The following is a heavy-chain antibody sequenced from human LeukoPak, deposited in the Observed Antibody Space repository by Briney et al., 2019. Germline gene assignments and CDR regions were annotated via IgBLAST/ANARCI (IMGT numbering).Heavy chain of an antibody. Sequence: ASVKVSCKASGYTFTSYGISWVRQAPGQGLEWMGWISAYNGNTNYAQKFQGWVTMTRDTSISTAYMELSRLRSDDTAVYYCAREEWDHGYFDYWGQGTLVTVSS. CDR2: ISAYNGNT. D-gene: IGHD1-26*01. V-gene: IGHV1-18*01. CDR1: GYTFTSYG. CDR3: AREEWDHGYFDY. J-gene: IGHJ4*02.